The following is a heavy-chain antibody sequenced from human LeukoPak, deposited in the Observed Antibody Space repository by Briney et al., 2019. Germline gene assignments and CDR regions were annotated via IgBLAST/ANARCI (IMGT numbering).Heavy chain of an antibody. D-gene: IGHD1-26*01. Sequence: GGSLRLSCAASGFTFSSYGMHWVRQAPGKGLEWVAVISYDGSNKYYADSVKGRFTISRDNSKNTLYLQMNSLRAEDTAVYYCARDRGYSGSYFPPYWGQGTLVTVSS. J-gene: IGHJ4*02. V-gene: IGHV3-30*03. CDR1: GFTFSSYG. CDR2: ISYDGSNK. CDR3: ARDRGYSGSYFPPY.